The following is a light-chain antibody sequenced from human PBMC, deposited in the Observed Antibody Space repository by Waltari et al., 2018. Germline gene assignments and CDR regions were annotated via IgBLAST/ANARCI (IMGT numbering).Light chain of an antibody. CDR1: QSISRW. J-gene: IGKJ2*01. CDR3: QQYNSYGYT. V-gene: IGKV1-5*03. CDR2: KAS. Sequence: DIQMTQSPSTLSASVGDRVTITCRASQSISRWLAWYQQKPGQAPKLLIYKASSLESGVPSRFSGSGSGTEFTLTISSLQPDDFATYCQQYNSYGYTFGQGTKLEIK.